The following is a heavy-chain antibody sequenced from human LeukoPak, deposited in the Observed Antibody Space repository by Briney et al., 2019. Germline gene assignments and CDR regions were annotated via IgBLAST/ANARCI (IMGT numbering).Heavy chain of an antibody. Sequence: GGSLRLSCAASGFTFSSYSMNWVRQTPGKGLEWVSYISSGSSTIYYADSVKGRFTVSRDNAKNSLYLQMNSLRAEDTAVYYCARFWSGNYWGQGSLVTVSS. D-gene: IGHD3-3*01. CDR2: ISSGSSTI. V-gene: IGHV3-48*01. J-gene: IGHJ4*02. CDR3: ARFWSGNY. CDR1: GFTFSSYS.